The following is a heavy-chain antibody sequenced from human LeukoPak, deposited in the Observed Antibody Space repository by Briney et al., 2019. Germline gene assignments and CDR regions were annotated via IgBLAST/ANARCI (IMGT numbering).Heavy chain of an antibody. J-gene: IGHJ4*02. Sequence: ASVKVSCKASGYTFTGYYMHWVRQAPGQGLEWMGWINPNSGGTNYAQKFQGRVTMTRDTSISTAYMVLSRLRSDDTAVYYCARSLGYSSSSLLLHYFDYWGQGTLVTVSS. CDR3: ARSLGYSSSSLLLHYFDY. CDR1: GYTFTGYY. CDR2: INPNSGGT. D-gene: IGHD6-6*01. V-gene: IGHV1-2*02.